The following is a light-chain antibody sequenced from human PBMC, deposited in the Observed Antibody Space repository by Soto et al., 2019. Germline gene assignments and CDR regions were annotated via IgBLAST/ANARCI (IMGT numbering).Light chain of an antibody. CDR3: CSYTSSSTLYV. CDR2: DVS. CDR1: SSDVGGYNY. J-gene: IGLJ1*01. Sequence: QSALTQPASVSGSPGQSITISCTGTSSDVGGYNYVSWYQQHPGKAPKLMIYDVSNRPSGVSNRFSGSKYGNTASLTISGLQAEDDADYYCCSYTSSSTLYVFGTGTKVTVL. V-gene: IGLV2-14*01.